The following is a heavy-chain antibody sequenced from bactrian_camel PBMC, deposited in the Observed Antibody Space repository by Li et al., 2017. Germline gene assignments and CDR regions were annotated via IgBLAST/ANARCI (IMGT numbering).Heavy chain of an antibody. CDR3: AKDQRVRGWMVSSGVEYIY. J-gene: IGHJ4*01. V-gene: IGHV3S1*01. D-gene: IGHD5*01. CDR2: INTGGSNT. CDR1: GFPFSSHQ. Sequence: HVQLVESGGGLVQPGGSLRLSCAASGFPFSSHQMYWVRQAPGKGLEWVSVINTGGSNTLYRDSVKGRFAISRDNVKNTVTLELNSMKTEDTAMYFCAKDQRVRGWMVSSGVEYIYWGQGTQVTVS.